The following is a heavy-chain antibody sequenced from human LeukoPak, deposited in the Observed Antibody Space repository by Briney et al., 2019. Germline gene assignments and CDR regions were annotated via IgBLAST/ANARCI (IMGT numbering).Heavy chain of an antibody. Sequence: GGSLRLSCVVSGFTFSSYNMNWVRQAPGKGLEWVSSISSSSSYIYSADSVKGRFTISRDNAKNSLYLQMNSLRAEDTAVYYCVRILTVAWSERRPGYYYMDVWGKGTTVTVSS. CDR1: GFTFSSYN. CDR2: ISSSSSYI. V-gene: IGHV3-21*01. CDR3: VRILTVAWSERRPGYYYMDV. D-gene: IGHD1-1*01. J-gene: IGHJ6*03.